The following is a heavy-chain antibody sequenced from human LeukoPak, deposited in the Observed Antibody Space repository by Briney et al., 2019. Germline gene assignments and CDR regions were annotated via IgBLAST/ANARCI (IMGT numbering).Heavy chain of an antibody. CDR1: GFTFSNYW. J-gene: IGHJ2*01. CDR3: ARLSDYGVYGPFRYFDL. D-gene: IGHD4-17*01. Sequence: SGGSLKLSCAVSGFTFSNYWMHWVRQAPGKGPVWVSRINGDGTVTFYADSVKGRFTIARDNAKNTLFLQMNSVRAEDTAVYYCARLSDYGVYGPFRYFDLWGRGTLVTISS. CDR2: INGDGTVT. V-gene: IGHV3-74*01.